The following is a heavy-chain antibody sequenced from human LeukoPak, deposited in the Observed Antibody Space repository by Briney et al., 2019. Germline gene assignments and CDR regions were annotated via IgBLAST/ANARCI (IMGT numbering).Heavy chain of an antibody. D-gene: IGHD5-18*01. V-gene: IGHV1-69*05. Sequence: EASVKVSCEASGGTFSSYAISWVRQAPGQGLEWMGRIIPIFGTANYAQKFQGRVTITTDESTSTAYMELSSLRSEDTAAYYCARDRYSYGYDYWGQGTLVTVSS. CDR2: IIPIFGTA. CDR1: GGTFSSYA. J-gene: IGHJ4*02. CDR3: ARDRYSYGYDY.